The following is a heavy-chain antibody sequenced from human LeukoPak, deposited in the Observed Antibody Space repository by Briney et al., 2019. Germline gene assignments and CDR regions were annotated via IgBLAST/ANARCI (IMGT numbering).Heavy chain of an antibody. CDR1: GYSISSGYY. J-gene: IGHJ4*02. V-gene: IGHV4-38-2*01. CDR3: AIGGYSSGWGHRQPTDF. D-gene: IGHD6-19*01. Sequence: SETLSLTCAVSGYSISSGYYWGWIRQPPGKGLEWIGSIYHSGSTYYNPSLKSRVTISVDTSKNQFSLKLSSVTAADTAVYYCAIGGYSSGWGHRQPTDFWAQGTLVTVSS. CDR2: IYHSGST.